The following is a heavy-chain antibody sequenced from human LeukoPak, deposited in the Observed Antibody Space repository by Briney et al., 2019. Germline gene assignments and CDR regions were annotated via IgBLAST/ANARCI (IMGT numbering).Heavy chain of an antibody. J-gene: IGHJ4*02. CDR1: GYTFSNCW. CDR2: IYPGDSDT. CDR3: ARHSVLYGKLDY. V-gene: IGHV5-51*01. Sequence: GESLKISCKASGYTFSNCWIGWVRQMPGKGLEWMGIIYPGDSDTRYSPSFQGQVTISADKSISTAYLQWSSLQASDTAMYYCARHSVLYGKLDYWGQGTLVTVSS. D-gene: IGHD3-3*01.